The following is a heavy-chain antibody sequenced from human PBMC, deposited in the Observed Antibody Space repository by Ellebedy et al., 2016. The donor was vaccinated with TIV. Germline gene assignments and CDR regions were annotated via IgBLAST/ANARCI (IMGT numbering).Heavy chain of an antibody. CDR2: INQDGSDK. Sequence: GESLKISCTASGFTFSDYSMNWVRQAPGKGLEWVANINQDGSDKSYVDSVEGRFTIYRDNAKYSLFLQMDSLGAEDTAVYYCARGGASSSRYWRNWGQGALVTVSS. CDR1: GFTFSDYS. CDR3: ARGGASSSRYWRN. J-gene: IGHJ4*02. D-gene: IGHD6-13*01. V-gene: IGHV3-7*01.